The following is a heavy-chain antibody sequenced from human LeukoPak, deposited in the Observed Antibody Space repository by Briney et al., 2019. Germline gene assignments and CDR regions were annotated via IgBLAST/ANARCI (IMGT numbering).Heavy chain of an antibody. D-gene: IGHD3-9*01. CDR1: GFTFSDFW. Sequence: GGSLRLSCAASGFTFSDFWMTWVRQAPGKGLECVANIKQDGSEKFYVDSVKGRFTISRDNSKTSLYLQMSSLRAEDTAVYFCARDRIYYDILTGYLPLDYWGRGTLVAVSS. J-gene: IGHJ4*02. CDR3: ARDRIYYDILTGYLPLDY. V-gene: IGHV3-7*01. CDR2: IKQDGSEK.